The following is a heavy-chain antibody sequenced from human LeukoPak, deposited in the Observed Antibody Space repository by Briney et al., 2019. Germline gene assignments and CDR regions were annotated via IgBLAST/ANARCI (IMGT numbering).Heavy chain of an antibody. J-gene: IGHJ4*02. Sequence: GGSLRLSCAVSEFTLSNYWMHWVRQAPGKGLVWVSRINNDGSSTSYADSVKGRFTISRDNAKNTLYLQMNSLRAEDTAVYYCARYCSGGSCYSLSRTQEALDYWGQGTLVTVSS. D-gene: IGHD2-15*01. CDR1: EFTLSNYW. V-gene: IGHV3-74*01. CDR3: ARYCSGGSCYSLSRTQEALDY. CDR2: INNDGSST.